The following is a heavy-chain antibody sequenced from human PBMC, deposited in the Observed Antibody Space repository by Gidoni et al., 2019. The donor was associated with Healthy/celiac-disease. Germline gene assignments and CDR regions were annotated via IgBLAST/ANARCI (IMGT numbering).Heavy chain of an antibody. V-gene: IGHV3-30*18. D-gene: IGHD2-8*02. CDR2: ISYDGSNK. J-gene: IGHJ4*02. CDR3: AKDHHRYCTGGVCPFPFDY. Sequence: QVQLVESGGGVVQPGRSLRLSCAASGFTFSSYGMHWVRQAPGKGLEWVAVISYDGSNKYYADSVKGRFTISRDNSKNTLYLQMNSLRAEDTAVYYCAKDHHRYCTGGVCPFPFDYWGQGTLVTVSS. CDR1: GFTFSSYG.